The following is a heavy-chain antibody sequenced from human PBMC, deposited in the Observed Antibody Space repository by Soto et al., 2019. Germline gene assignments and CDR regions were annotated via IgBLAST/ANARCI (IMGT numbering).Heavy chain of an antibody. CDR2: LYYSGST. J-gene: IGHJ5*02. V-gene: IGHV4-61*01. Sequence: PSETLSLTCTLSGVSVSSDTHYWSWIRQPPGKGLEWIGYLYYSGSTNPNPSLKNRVTMSVDTSRNQFSLRLSSVTAADTAIYYCARVTRFTTSSFFHDSWGKG. D-gene: IGHD6-6*01. CDR1: GVSVSSDTHY. CDR3: ARVTRFTTSSFFHDS.